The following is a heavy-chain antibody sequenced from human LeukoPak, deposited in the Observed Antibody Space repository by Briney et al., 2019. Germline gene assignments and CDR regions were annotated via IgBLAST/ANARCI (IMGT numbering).Heavy chain of an antibody. D-gene: IGHD2-2*01. Sequence: PGGSLRLSCAASGFTFSSYGMHWVRQAPGKGLEWVAFIRYDGSNKYYADSVKGRFTISRDNSKNTLYLQMNSLRAEDTAVYYCARPLIYQLLLAFDYWGQGTLVTVSS. CDR2: IRYDGSNK. CDR1: GFTFSSYG. J-gene: IGHJ4*02. V-gene: IGHV3-30*02. CDR3: ARPLIYQLLLAFDY.